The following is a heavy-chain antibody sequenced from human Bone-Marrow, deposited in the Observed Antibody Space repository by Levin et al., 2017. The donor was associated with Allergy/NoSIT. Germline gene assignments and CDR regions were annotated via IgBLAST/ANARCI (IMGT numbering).Heavy chain of an antibody. CDR3: AKPYSSGWSDFDY. Sequence: GGSLRLSCAASGFTFSSYGMHWVRQAPGKGLEWVAVISYDGSNKYYADSVKGRFTISRDNSKNTLYLQMNSLRAEDTAVYYCAKPYSSGWSDFDYWGQGTLVTVSS. CDR2: ISYDGSNK. V-gene: IGHV3-30*18. CDR1: GFTFSSYG. D-gene: IGHD6-19*01. J-gene: IGHJ4*02.